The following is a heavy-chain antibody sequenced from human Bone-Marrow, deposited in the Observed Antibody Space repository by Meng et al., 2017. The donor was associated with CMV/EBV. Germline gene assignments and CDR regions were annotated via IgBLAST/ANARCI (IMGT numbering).Heavy chain of an antibody. J-gene: IGHJ2*01. CDR3: ARDFVGGYCSGGSCYPPLDWYFAL. V-gene: IGHV4-59*01. CDR2: IYYSGST. D-gene: IGHD2-15*01. Sequence: SETLSLTCTVSGGSISSYYWSWIRQPPGKGLEWIGYIYYSGSTNYNPSLKSRVTISVDTSKNQFSLKLSSVTAADTAVYYCARDFVGGYCSGGSCYPPLDWYFALWGRGPRVTGYS. CDR1: GGSISSYY.